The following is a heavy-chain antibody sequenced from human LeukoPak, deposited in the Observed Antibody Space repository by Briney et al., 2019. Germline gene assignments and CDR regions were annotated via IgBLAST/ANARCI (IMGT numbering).Heavy chain of an antibody. Sequence: GESQQISSKGCGYSFTSYWIGWVRQMPGKGLEWMGIIYPGDSDTRYSPSFQGQVTISADKSISTAYLQWSSLKASDTAMYYCARSARQLGNLDYWGQGTLVTVSS. CDR2: IYPGDSDT. CDR1: GYSFTSYW. J-gene: IGHJ4*02. D-gene: IGHD2-2*01. CDR3: ARSARQLGNLDY. V-gene: IGHV5-51*01.